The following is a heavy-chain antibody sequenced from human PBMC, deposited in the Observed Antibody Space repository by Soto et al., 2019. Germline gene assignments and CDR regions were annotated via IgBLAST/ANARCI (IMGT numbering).Heavy chain of an antibody. J-gene: IGHJ4*02. Sequence: GGSLRLSCAASGFTFSSYAMHWVRQAPGKGLEWVAVISYDGSNKYYADSVKGRSTISRDNSKNTLYLQMNSLRAEDTAVYYCARGAVAGPFDYWGQGTLVTVSS. CDR3: ARGAVAGPFDY. V-gene: IGHV3-30-3*01. D-gene: IGHD6-19*01. CDR2: ISYDGSNK. CDR1: GFTFSSYA.